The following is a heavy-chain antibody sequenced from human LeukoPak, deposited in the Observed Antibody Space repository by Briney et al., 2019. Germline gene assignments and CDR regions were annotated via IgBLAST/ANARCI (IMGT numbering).Heavy chain of an antibody. CDR2: VYHSGST. V-gene: IGHV4-38-2*02. CDR3: ARDYIWGSYRYTEGFRFDY. CDR1: GYSISSGYF. D-gene: IGHD3-16*02. Sequence: SETLSLTCTVSGYSISSGYFWGWIRQPPGNGLEWIGSVYHSGSTYYNPSLKSRVTISVDTSKNQFSLKLSSVTAADTAVYYCARDYIWGSYRYTEGFRFDYWGQGTLVTVSS. J-gene: IGHJ4*02.